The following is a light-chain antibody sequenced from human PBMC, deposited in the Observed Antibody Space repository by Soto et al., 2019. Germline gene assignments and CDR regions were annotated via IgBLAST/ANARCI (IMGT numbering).Light chain of an antibody. CDR2: WAS. Sequence: DIVMTQSPDSLAVSLGERATINCKSSQSVLYSANNKNYIAWYKQKPGQPPKLLIYWASTRQSGAPARFSGGGSGTDFTLSIRSLQAEAVAVYYSQQHRPPPATFGGGTKVEIK. CDR1: QSVLYSANNKNY. CDR3: QQHRPPPAT. J-gene: IGKJ4*01. V-gene: IGKV4-1*01.